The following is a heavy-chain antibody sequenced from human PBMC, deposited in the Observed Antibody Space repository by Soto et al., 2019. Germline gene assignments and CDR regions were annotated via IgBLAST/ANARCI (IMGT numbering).Heavy chain of an antibody. V-gene: IGHV4-39*01. Sequence: QLQLQESGPGLVKPSETLSLTCTVSGGSISSSSYYWGWIRQPPGKGLEWIGSIYYSGSTYYNPSLKSRVTISVDTSKNQFSLKRSSVTAADTAVYYCATPEGSSSPYGMDVWGQGTTVTVSS. CDR2: IYYSGST. D-gene: IGHD6-13*01. CDR3: ATPEGSSSPYGMDV. J-gene: IGHJ6*02. CDR1: GGSISSSSYY.